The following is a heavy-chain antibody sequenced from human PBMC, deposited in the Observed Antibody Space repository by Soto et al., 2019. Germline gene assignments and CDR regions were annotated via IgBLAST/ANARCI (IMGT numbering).Heavy chain of an antibody. CDR3: ARGRTEFDMFNVYIMGDF. V-gene: IGHV1-46*03. CDR1: GYTFSAFY. J-gene: IGHJ4*02. Sequence: QVQLVQSGAEVKKPGASVKVSCKESGYTFSAFYIHWFRQASGEGLQWMVVFNPRSGATEYVQKFQGIVTLTGDTPTSTVYMDLSSLRSDDTATYYGARGRTEFDMFNVYIMGDFLGEGTPVTVSS. CDR2: FNPRSGAT. D-gene: IGHD3-10*01.